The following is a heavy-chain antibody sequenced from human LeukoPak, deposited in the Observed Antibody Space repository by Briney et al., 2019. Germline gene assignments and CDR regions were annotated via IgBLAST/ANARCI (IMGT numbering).Heavy chain of an antibody. CDR2: INHSGST. CDR3: ARVGTIFGVVINYFDY. Sequence: PSETLSLTCAVYGGSFSGYYWSWIRQPPGKGLEWIGEINHSGSTNYNPSLKSRVTISVDTSKNQFSLKLSSVTAADTAVYYCARVGTIFGVVINYFDYWGQGTLVTVSS. D-gene: IGHD3-3*01. CDR1: GGSFSGYY. V-gene: IGHV4-34*01. J-gene: IGHJ4*02.